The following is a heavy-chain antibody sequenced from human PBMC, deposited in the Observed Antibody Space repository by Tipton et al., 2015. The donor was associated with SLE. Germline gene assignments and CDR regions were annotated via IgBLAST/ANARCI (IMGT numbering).Heavy chain of an antibody. V-gene: IGHV4-4*02. J-gene: IGHJ5*02. D-gene: IGHD2-21*01. CDR1: GASITSSDW. Sequence: TLSLTCAVSGASITSSDWWSWVRQPPGKGLEYIGEIHHRGSTNYKSSLRGRVTISADTSKKQFSLKLRSVTAADTAVYYCARGHPHIVVVIGGGWFDPWGQGTLVTVSS. CDR3: ARGHPHIVVVIGGGWFDP. CDR2: IHHRGST.